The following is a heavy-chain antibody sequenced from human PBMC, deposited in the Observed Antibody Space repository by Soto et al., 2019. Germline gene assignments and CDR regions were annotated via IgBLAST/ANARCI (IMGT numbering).Heavy chain of an antibody. CDR1: GYTFTGYY. Sequence: ASVKVSCKASGYTFTGYYMHCVRQAPGQGLEWMGWINPNSGGTNYAQKFQGWVTMTKNTLYLQMNSLRAEDTAVYYCARWSPDYYYYYMDVWGKGTTVTVSS. J-gene: IGHJ6*03. CDR3: ARWSPDYYYYYMDV. V-gene: IGHV1-2*04. CDR2: INPNSGGT.